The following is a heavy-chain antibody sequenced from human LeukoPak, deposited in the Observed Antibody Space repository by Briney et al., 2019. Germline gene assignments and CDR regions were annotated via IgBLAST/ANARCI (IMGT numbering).Heavy chain of an antibody. CDR3: VRVDNSGYLDF. J-gene: IGHJ4*02. CDR1: GFTFSSYW. CDR2: IKQDESEI. Sequence: PGGSLRLSCAASGFTFSSYWMSWVRQAPGKGLEWVANIKQDESEIYYVGSAKGRSSISRDNAKSSLYLQMNSLRAEDTAMYYCVRVDNSGYLDFWGQGTLVTVSS. V-gene: IGHV3-7*01. D-gene: IGHD3-22*01.